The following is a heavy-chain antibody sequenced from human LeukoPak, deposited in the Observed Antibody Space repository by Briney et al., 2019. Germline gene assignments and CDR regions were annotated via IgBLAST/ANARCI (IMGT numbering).Heavy chain of an antibody. D-gene: IGHD3-22*01. CDR3: AKDDYYDTGGYRD. Sequence: GGSLRLSCAASGFTFNNYGMSWVRQAPGKGLEWVSTITGSGTTTYYADSVKGRFTISRDNSKNTLYLQMNSLRAEDTAVYYCAKDDYYDTGGYRDWGQGTLVTVSS. J-gene: IGHJ4*02. CDR2: ITGSGTTT. V-gene: IGHV3-23*01. CDR1: GFTFNNYG.